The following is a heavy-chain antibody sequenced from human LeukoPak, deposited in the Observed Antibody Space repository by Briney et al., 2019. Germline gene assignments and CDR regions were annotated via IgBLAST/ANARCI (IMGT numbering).Heavy chain of an antibody. Sequence: QSGGSLRLSCAASTFTFSIYGMHWVRQAPGKGLEWVAFIQYDGTNKYYADSVKGRFTISRDNYRNTLYLQMNSLRAEDTAVYYCARDRTAYSYGTLFDYWGQGTLVTVSS. CDR3: ARDRTAYSYGTLFDY. CDR1: TFTFSIYG. D-gene: IGHD5-12*01. J-gene: IGHJ4*02. CDR2: IQYDGTNK. V-gene: IGHV3-30*02.